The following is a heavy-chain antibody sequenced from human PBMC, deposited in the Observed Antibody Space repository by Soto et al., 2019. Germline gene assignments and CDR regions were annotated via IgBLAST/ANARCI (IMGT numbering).Heavy chain of an antibody. D-gene: IGHD3-22*01. Sequence: GGSLRLSCAASGFTFSSYAMSWVRQAPGKGLEWVSAISGSGGSTYYADSVKGRFTISRDNSKNTLYLQMNSLRAEDTAVYYCAKTPRGPYDSSGYYDYWGQGTLVTVSS. CDR1: GFTFSSYA. J-gene: IGHJ4*02. CDR2: ISGSGGST. CDR3: AKTPRGPYDSSGYYDY. V-gene: IGHV3-23*01.